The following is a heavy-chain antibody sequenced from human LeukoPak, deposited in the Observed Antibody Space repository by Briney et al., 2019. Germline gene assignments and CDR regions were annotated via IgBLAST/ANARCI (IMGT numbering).Heavy chain of an antibody. D-gene: IGHD5-18*01. Sequence: ASVTVSCKASGYTFTSYDINWVRQATGQGLEWMGWMNPNSANTGYAQKFQGRVTMTRNTSISTAYMELSSLRSEDTAVYYCARLYSYGLEDYWGQGTLVTVSS. J-gene: IGHJ4*02. CDR3: ARLYSYGLEDY. CDR2: MNPNSANT. CDR1: GYTFTSYD. V-gene: IGHV1-8*01.